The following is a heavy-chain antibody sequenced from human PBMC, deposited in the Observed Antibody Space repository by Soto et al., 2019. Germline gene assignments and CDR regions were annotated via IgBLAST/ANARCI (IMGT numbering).Heavy chain of an antibody. CDR2: FFYSGST. J-gene: IGHJ4*02. D-gene: IGHD3-16*01. Sequence: SETLSLTCIVSGGSFSSSSYYWGWIRRPPGKGLEWIGSFFYSGSTYYNPSLKSRVTISVDTSKNQFSLRLSSVTAADTAVYYCARHGGVAAGSHYGDFDYWGQGTLVT. CDR3: ARHGGVAAGSHYGDFDY. CDR1: GGSFSSSSYY. V-gene: IGHV4-39*01.